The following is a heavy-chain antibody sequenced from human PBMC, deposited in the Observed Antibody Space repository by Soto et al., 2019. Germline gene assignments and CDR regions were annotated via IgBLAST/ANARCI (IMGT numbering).Heavy chain of an antibody. CDR3: ARGRDQPPMGLYFVS. V-gene: IGHV1-69*01. Sequence: QVQLVQSGAEVKKPGSSVKVSCTASGDAFTNYIFDWVRQAPGQGLEWMGGIIPMFGTPKYAQTFQDRVTFSADVSTCTAYLELTSLRFADTAVYYCARGRDQPPMGLYFVSWGEGTRVTVSS. CDR2: IIPMFGTP. J-gene: IGHJ4*02. D-gene: IGHD2-2*01. CDR1: GDAFTNYI.